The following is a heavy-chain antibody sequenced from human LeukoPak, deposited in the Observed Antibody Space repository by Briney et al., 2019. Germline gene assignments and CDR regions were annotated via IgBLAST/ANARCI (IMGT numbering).Heavy chain of an antibody. CDR3: ARGFAAPDAMYFDY. CDR2: IWYDGSNK. J-gene: IGHJ4*02. CDR1: GFTFSSYG. Sequence: GGSLRLSCAASGFTFSSYGMHWVRQAPGKGLEWVAVIWYDGSNKYYADSVKGRFTISRDNSKNTLYLQMNSLRAEDTAVYYCARGFAAPDAMYFDYWGQGTLVTVSS. V-gene: IGHV3-33*01. D-gene: IGHD2-2*01.